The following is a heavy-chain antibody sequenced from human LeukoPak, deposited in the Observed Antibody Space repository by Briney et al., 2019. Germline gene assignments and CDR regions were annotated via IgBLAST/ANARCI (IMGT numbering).Heavy chain of an antibody. V-gene: IGHV1-69*06. CDR2: IIPIFGTA. CDR3: AGSYCSSTSCQEYYYYYYMDV. CDR1: GGTFSSYA. Sequence: ASVKVSCKASGGTFSSYAISWVRQAPGQGLEWMGGIIPIFGTANYAQKFQGRVTITADKSTSTAYMELSSLRSEDTAVYYCAGSYCSSTSCQEYYYYYYMDVWGKGTTVTVSS. J-gene: IGHJ6*03. D-gene: IGHD2-2*01.